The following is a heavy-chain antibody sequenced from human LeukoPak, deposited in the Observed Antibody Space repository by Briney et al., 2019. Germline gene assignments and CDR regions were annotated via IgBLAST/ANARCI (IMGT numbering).Heavy chain of an antibody. CDR1: GLTFSSYA. CDR2: IGGSGGST. D-gene: IGHD3-10*01. CDR3: AKRVDYYGSGIDNWFDP. Sequence: QPRGSLRLSCAASGLTFSSYAMSWVRQAPGKGLEWVSGIGGSGGSTYYADSVKGRFTISRDNSKTTLYLQMNSLRAEDTAVYFCAKRVDYYGSGIDNWFDPWGQGTLVTVSS. V-gene: IGHV3-23*01. J-gene: IGHJ5*02.